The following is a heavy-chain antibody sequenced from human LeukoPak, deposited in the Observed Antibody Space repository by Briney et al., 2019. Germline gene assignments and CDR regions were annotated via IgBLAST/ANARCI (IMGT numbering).Heavy chain of an antibody. CDR3: ARDPPLGSCSTISCPHLDY. Sequence: GGSLRLSCAASGFTVSSNYMSWVRQAPGKGLEWVSVFYSGGSTYYADSVKGRFTISRDNAKNSLYLQMNSLRAGDTAVYYCARDPPLGSCSTISCPHLDYWGQGTLVTVSS. CDR2: FYSGGST. CDR1: GFTVSSNY. V-gene: IGHV3-53*01. J-gene: IGHJ4*02. D-gene: IGHD2-2*01.